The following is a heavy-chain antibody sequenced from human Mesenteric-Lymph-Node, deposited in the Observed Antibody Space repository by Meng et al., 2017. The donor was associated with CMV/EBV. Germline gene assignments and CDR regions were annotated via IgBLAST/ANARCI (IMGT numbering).Heavy chain of an antibody. V-gene: IGHV3-74*03. CDR3: ARSTASGTDYWD. Sequence: GESLKISCAASGFIFSDYWMHWVRQVQGEGLVWVARIDIDGRNPRTPKYADFVKGRFTISRDNAKSILYLQMHSLRAEDTAVYYCARSTASGTDYWDWGQGTLVTVSS. CDR1: GFIFSDYW. D-gene: IGHD3-10*01. CDR2: IDIDGRNP. J-gene: IGHJ4*02.